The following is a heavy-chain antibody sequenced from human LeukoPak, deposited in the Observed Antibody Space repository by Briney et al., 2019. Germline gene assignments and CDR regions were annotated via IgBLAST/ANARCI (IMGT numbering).Heavy chain of an antibody. J-gene: IGHJ5*02. V-gene: IGHV4-61*02. CDR2: IYTSGST. CDR3: ARARWIRWFDP. Sequence: SETLSLTCTVSGGSISSGSYYWSWIRQPAGKGLEWIGRIYTSGSTNYNPSLKSRVTISVDTSKNQFSLKLSSVTAADTAVYYCARARWIRWFDPWGQGTLVTVSS. D-gene: IGHD4-23*01. CDR1: GGSISSGSYY.